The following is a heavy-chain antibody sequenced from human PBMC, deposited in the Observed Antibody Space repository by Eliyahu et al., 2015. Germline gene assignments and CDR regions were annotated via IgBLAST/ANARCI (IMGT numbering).Heavy chain of an antibody. V-gene: IGHV3-23*01. J-gene: IGHJ4*02. D-gene: IGHD4-11*01. Sequence: EVQLLESGGGLVQPGGSLRLSCAASGFTFGSYAMSWVRQXPGKGVEWVSAISGSGGSTYYADSVKGRFTISRDNSKNTLYLQMNSLRAEDTAVYYCAKDPDSTTVVWGQGTLVTVSS. CDR1: GFTFGSYA. CDR2: ISGSGGST. CDR3: AKDPDSTTVV.